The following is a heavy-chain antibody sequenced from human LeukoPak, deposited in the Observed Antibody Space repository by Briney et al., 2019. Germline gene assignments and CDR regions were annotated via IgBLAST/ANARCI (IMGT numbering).Heavy chain of an antibody. CDR3: AKDLRKVNTRYYYYYGMDV. CDR2: ISYDGSNK. Sequence: GGSLRLSCAASGFTFSSYGMHWVRQAPGKGLEWVAVISYDGSNKYYADSVRGRFTISRDNSKNTLYLQMNSLRAEDTAVYYCAKDLRKVNTRYYYYYGMDVWGKGTTVTVSS. D-gene: IGHD1/OR15-1a*01. J-gene: IGHJ6*04. CDR1: GFTFSSYG. V-gene: IGHV3-30*18.